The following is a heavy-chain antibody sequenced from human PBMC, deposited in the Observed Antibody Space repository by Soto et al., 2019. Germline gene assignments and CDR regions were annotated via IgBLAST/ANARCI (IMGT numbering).Heavy chain of an antibody. D-gene: IGHD3-3*01. Sequence: GASVKVSCKASGYTFTGYYMHWVRLAPGQGLEWMGWINPNSGGTNYAQKFQGRVTMTRDTSISTAYMELSRLRSDDTAVYYCARDLPLSRMPFWSGYYGTFDYYGMDVWGQGTTVTVSS. CDR1: GYTFTGYY. CDR3: ARDLPLSRMPFWSGYYGTFDYYGMDV. V-gene: IGHV1-2*02. CDR2: INPNSGGT. J-gene: IGHJ6*02.